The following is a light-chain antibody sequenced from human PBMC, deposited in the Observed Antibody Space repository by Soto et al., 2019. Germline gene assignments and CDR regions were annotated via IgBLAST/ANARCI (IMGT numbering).Light chain of an antibody. CDR1: QSISSY. J-gene: IGKJ1*01. Sequence: DIQMTQSPSSLSASVGDRVTITCRASQSISSYLNRYQQKPGKAPKLLIYAASSLQSGVPSRFSGSGSGTDFTLTISILQPEDFATYYCQESYSTPPWTFVQGTKVEIK. CDR3: QESYSTPPWT. V-gene: IGKV1-39*01. CDR2: AAS.